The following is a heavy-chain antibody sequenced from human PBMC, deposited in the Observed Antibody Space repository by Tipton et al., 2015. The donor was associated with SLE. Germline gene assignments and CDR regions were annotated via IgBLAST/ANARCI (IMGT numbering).Heavy chain of an antibody. CDR1: GGSISSGDYY. J-gene: IGHJ4*02. D-gene: IGHD1-26*01. V-gene: IGHV4-30-4*01. Sequence: LRLSCTVSGGSISSGDYYWSWIRQPPGKGLEWIGYIYYSGSTYYNPSLKSRVTISVDTSKNQFSLKLSSVTAADTAVYYCARVSKEVGATEEWGQGTLVTVSS. CDR2: IYYSGST. CDR3: ARVSKEVGATEE.